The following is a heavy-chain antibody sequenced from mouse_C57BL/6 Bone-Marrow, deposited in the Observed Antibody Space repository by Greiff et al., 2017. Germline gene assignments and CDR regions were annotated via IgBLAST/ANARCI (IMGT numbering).Heavy chain of an antibody. D-gene: IGHD2-2*01. CDR2: IAPNSGGT. V-gene: IGHV1-72*01. Sequence: VQLQQPGAELVKPGASVKLSCKASGYTFTSYWMHWVKQRPGRGLEWIGRIAPNSGGTKYNEKFKSKATLTVDTPSSTAYMQLSSLTSEDSAVYYCARGGWLRRRGYFDYWGQGTTLTVSS. CDR1: GYTFTSYW. J-gene: IGHJ2*01. CDR3: ARGGWLRRRGYFDY.